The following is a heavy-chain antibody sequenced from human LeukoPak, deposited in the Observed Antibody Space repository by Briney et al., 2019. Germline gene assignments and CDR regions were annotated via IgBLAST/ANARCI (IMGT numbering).Heavy chain of an antibody. CDR2: IYYSGST. D-gene: IGHD2-2*01. J-gene: IGHJ6*03. CDR1: GGSISSSSYY. CDR3: TRLSGYCSSTSCYRPGYYYMDV. V-gene: IGHV4-39*01. Sequence: SETLSLTCTVSGGSISSSSYYWGWIRQPPGKGLEWIGSIYYSGSTYYNPSLKSRVTISVDTSKNQFSLKLSSVTAADTAVYYCTRLSGYCSSTSCYRPGYYYMDVWGKGTTVTVSS.